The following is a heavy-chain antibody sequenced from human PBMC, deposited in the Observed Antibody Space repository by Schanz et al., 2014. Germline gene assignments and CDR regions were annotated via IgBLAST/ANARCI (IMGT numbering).Heavy chain of an antibody. CDR1: GYTFTTYY. CDR2: INPSGGST. V-gene: IGHV1-46*01. D-gene: IGHD1-1*01. J-gene: IGHJ6*03. Sequence: QVQLLQSGAEVKKPGASMKVSCKASGYTFTTYYMLWVRQAPGQGLEWMGIINPSGGSTRYGQKFQGRVTMTTDTSTGTAYMELRSLRSDDTALYYCARDHVATTDYDYFFYYLDVWATGITVIVSS. CDR3: ARDHVATTDYDYFFYYLDV.